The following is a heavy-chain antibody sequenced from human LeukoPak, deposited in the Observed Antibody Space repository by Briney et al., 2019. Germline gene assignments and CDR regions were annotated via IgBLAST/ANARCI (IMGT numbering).Heavy chain of an antibody. CDR2: IHYSGST. J-gene: IGHJ4*02. Sequence: SETLSLTCTVSSDSISSHFWSWLRQPPGKALEWVGYIHYSGSTNYNPSLKSRVTISVDTSKNQFSLKLSSVTAADTAVYYCARDGYSGSSLFDYWGQGTLVTVSS. D-gene: IGHD1-26*01. V-gene: IGHV4-59*11. CDR3: ARDGYSGSSLFDY. CDR1: SDSISSHF.